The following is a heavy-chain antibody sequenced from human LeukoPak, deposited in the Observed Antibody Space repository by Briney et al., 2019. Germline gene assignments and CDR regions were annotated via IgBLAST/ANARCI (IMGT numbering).Heavy chain of an antibody. CDR1: GFTFNIYS. V-gene: IGHV3-48*04. Sequence: GGSLRLSCAASGFTFNIYSMNWVRQAPGKGLEWVSYINSTSSGMYYADSVQGRFTISRDNAKNSLYLQMNSLRAEDTAIYYCARERNWCPDHWGQGTLVTVSS. CDR2: INSTSSGM. CDR3: ARERNWCPDH. D-gene: IGHD1-1*01. J-gene: IGHJ4*02.